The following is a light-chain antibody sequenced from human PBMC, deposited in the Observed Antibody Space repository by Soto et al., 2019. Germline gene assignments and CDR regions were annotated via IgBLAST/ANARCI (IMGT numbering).Light chain of an antibody. J-gene: IGLJ3*02. CDR1: SSNLGNNY. V-gene: IGLV1-51*01. CDR3: GTWDSSLSALV. CDR2: DNN. Sequence: QSVLTQPPSVSAAPGQKVTISCSGSSSNLGNNYVSWYQHLPGTAPKLLIFDNNKRPSGIPDRFSGSKSGTSATLGITGLQTGDEADYYCGTWDSSLSALVFGGGTKLTVL.